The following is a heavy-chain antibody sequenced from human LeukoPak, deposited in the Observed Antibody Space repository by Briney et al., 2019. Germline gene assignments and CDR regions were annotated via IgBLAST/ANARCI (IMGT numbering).Heavy chain of an antibody. D-gene: IGHD2-2*01. Sequence: LSGGSLRLSCAASGLTFSSHGMHWVRQAPGKGLEWVAVMWDDESNKYYADSVKGRFTISRDNSKNTLYLQMNSLRAEDTAVYYCARDIRGNIVVVPAAMIGYWGQGTLVTVSS. CDR3: ARDIRGNIVVVPAAMIGY. V-gene: IGHV3-33*01. J-gene: IGHJ4*02. CDR2: MWDDESNK. CDR1: GLTFSSHG.